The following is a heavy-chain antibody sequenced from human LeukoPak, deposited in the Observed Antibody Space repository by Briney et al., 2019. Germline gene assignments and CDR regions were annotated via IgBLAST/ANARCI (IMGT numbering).Heavy chain of an antibody. Sequence: SVKVSCKASGGTFSSYAISWVRQAPGQGLEWMGGIIPIFGTANYAQKFQGRVMITTDESTSTAYMELSSLRSEDTAVYYCARGHGVVITAFDYWGQGTLVTVSS. V-gene: IGHV1-69*05. CDR1: GGTFSSYA. J-gene: IGHJ4*02. D-gene: IGHD3-3*01. CDR2: IIPIFGTA. CDR3: ARGHGVVITAFDY.